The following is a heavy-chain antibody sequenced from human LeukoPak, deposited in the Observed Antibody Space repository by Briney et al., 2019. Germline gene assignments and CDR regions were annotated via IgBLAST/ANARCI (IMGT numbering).Heavy chain of an antibody. CDR2: KNPNSGRT. D-gene: IGHD2-2*01. CDR1: GYTFTSYD. V-gene: IGHV1-8*01. J-gene: IGHJ6*02. CDR3: ARGPVSTHGMDV. Sequence: ASVKVSCKTSGYTFTSYDINWVRQATGQGLEWMGWKNPNSGRTGFAQKFQGRLTMTTNTSISTAYMELSSLTSKDTAVYYCARGPVSTHGMDVWGQGTTVTVSS.